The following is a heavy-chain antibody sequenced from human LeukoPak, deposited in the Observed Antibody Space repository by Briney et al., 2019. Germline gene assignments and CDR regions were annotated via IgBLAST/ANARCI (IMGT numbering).Heavy chain of an antibody. J-gene: IGHJ4*02. CDR3: AKVAKYYYGSETYYFFEH. D-gene: IGHD3-10*01. V-gene: IGHV3-7*01. Sequence: TGGSLRLSCAASGFTFTTYWMSWVRQAPGKGLEWVANIKQDGTEEYYVDSVKGRFTISRDNAKNSPYLQMNSLRVEDTAVYYCAKVAKYYYGSETYYFFEHWGQGTPVTASS. CDR1: GFTFTTYW. CDR2: IKQDGTEE.